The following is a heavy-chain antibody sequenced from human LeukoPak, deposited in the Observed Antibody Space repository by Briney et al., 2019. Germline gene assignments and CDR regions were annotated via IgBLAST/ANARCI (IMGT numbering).Heavy chain of an antibody. V-gene: IGHV3-48*02. CDR1: GFTFSSYS. CDR2: ISSSSSTL. Sequence: PGGSRRLSCAASGFTFSSYSTSWVRQAPGKGLEWVAYISSSSSTLHYADPVKGRFTISRDNAKNSLYLQMNSLRDEDTAVYYCARGYCTNGVCYFSSWGQGTLVTVSS. CDR3: ARGYCTNGVCYFSS. J-gene: IGHJ5*02. D-gene: IGHD2-8*01.